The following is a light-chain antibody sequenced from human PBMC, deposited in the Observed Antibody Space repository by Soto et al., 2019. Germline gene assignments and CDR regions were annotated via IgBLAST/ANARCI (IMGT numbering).Light chain of an antibody. J-gene: IGKJ1*01. CDR1: QSVSSN. Sequence: EIVMTHSPATLSLSPGERATLSCRASQSVSSNLAWYQQKPGQAPRLLIYGASTRATGSPARFSGSGSGTEFTLTISSLQSEDFAVYYCQQYNNWPPWTCGQGTKVEIK. CDR3: QQYNNWPPWT. V-gene: IGKV3-15*01. CDR2: GAS.